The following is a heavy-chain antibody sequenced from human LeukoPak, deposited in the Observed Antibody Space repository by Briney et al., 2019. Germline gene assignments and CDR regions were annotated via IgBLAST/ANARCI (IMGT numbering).Heavy chain of an antibody. CDR3: ARRPPWPYYFDY. J-gene: IGHJ4*02. Sequence: GGSLRLSCAASGFTFSSSWMSWVRQAPGKGLEWVANIKQDGSEKYYVDSFKGRFTISRDNAKNTLYLQMNSLRAEDTAVYYCARRPPWPYYFDYWGQGTLVTVSS. V-gene: IGHV3-7*01. CDR1: GFTFSSSW. D-gene: IGHD6-6*01. CDR2: IKQDGSEK.